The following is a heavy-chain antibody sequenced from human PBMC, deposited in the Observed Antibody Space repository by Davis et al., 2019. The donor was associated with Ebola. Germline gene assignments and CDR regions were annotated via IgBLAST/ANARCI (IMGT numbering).Heavy chain of an antibody. J-gene: IGHJ4*02. CDR1: GYSFTSYW. CDR2: IYAGDSDT. V-gene: IGHV5-51*01. D-gene: IGHD6-13*01. CDR3: ARQEALYGSIDN. Sequence: PGGSLRLSCKGSGYSFTSYWIAWVRQMPGKGLEWMGIIYAGDSDTRYSPSFAGQVTISVDRSITTAYLQWSSLKASDSAMYYCARQEALYGSIDNWGQGTLVTVSS.